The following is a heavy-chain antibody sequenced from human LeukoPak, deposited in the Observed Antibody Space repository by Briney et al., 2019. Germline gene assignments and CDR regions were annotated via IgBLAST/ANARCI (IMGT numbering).Heavy chain of an antibody. CDR1: GGSINSGSYY. J-gene: IGHJ4*02. D-gene: IGHD5-12*01. Sequence: PSETLSLTCTVSGGSINSGSYYWSWIRQPAGKGLEWIGRIYTSGSTNYNPSLKSRVTISVDTSKNQFSLKLSSVTAADTAVYYCARDGYIVATIPAYWGQGTLVTVSS. CDR3: ARDGYIVATIPAY. CDR2: IYTSGST. V-gene: IGHV4-61*02.